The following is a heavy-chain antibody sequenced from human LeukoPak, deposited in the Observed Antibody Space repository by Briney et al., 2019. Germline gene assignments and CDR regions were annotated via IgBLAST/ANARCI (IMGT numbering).Heavy chain of an antibody. Sequence: PGGSLRLSCAASGFTFSSYSMNWVRQAPGKGLEWVSSISSSSSYIYYADSVKGRFTISRDNAKNSLYLQMNSLRAEDTAVYYCATDDGEDFGVVTEVGKNWGQGTLVTVSS. V-gene: IGHV3-21*01. J-gene: IGHJ4*02. D-gene: IGHD3-3*01. CDR2: ISSSSSYI. CDR1: GFTFSSYS. CDR3: ATDDGEDFGVVTEVGKN.